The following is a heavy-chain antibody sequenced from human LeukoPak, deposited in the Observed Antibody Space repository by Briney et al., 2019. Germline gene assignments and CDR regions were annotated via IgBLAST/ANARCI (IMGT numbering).Heavy chain of an antibody. CDR2: ITGSGAGT. D-gene: IGHD4-17*01. CDR1: RFAFSTYA. CDR3: TKDPNGDYIGAFDF. V-gene: IGHV3-23*01. Sequence: GGSLRLSCAASRFAFSTYAMTWVRQAPGKGLEWVSSITGSGAGTSYADSVKGRFTISRDNSKNTLYLQMNSLRAEDTAVYYCTKDPNGDYIGAFDFWGQGTMVSVSS. J-gene: IGHJ3*01.